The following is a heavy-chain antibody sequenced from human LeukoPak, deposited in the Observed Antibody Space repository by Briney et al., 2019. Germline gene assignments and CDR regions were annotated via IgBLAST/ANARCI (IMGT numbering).Heavy chain of an antibody. D-gene: IGHD7-27*01. CDR2: INHSGST. Sequence: PSETLSFTCAVYGGSFSGYYWSWIRQPPGKGLEWIGEINHSGSTNYNPSLKSRVTISVDTSKNQFSLKLSSVTAADTAVYYCARGLPGARYFDLWGRGTLVTVSS. V-gene: IGHV4-34*01. CDR1: GGSFSGYY. CDR3: ARGLPGARYFDL. J-gene: IGHJ2*01.